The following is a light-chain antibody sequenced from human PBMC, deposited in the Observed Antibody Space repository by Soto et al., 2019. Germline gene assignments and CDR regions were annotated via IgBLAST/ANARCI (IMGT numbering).Light chain of an antibody. V-gene: IGLV2-8*01. J-gene: IGLJ2*01. CDR2: EVI. Sequence: QSALTQPPSASGSLGQSVTISCTGTSGDVGGSNYVPRYQQHPGKAPKLMIYEVIKRPPGVPDRFSGSNSGTTASLTVSWLQAEDEADSYCSSYAGSNNFEVFGGGTKLTVL. CDR1: SGDVGGSNY. CDR3: SSYAGSNNFEV.